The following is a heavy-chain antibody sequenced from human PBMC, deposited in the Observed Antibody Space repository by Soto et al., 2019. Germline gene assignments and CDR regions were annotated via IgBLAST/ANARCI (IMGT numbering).Heavy chain of an antibody. CDR2: ISYDGSNK. D-gene: IGHD2-2*01. CDR3: ARRGIVVVPAAHRNNYYYYGMDV. J-gene: IGHJ6*02. Sequence: XGSLILSCAAAGGTLSSYPMHWVRQAPGKGLEWVAVISYDGSNKYYADSVKGRFTISRDNSKNTLYLQMNSLRAEDTAVYYCARRGIVVVPAAHRNNYYYYGMDVWPQATTGTVSS. CDR1: GGTLSSYP. V-gene: IGHV3-30-3*01.